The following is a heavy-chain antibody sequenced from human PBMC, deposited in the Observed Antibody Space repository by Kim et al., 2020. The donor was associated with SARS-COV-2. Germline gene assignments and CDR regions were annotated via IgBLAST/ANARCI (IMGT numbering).Heavy chain of an antibody. Sequence: GGSLRLSCAASGFTFSSYGMHWVRQAPGKGLEWVAVISYDGSNKYYADSVKGRFTISRDNSKNTLYLQMNSLRAEDTAVYYCAKDGSYSGSYYGDYWGQGTLVTVSS. CDR1: GFTFSSYG. J-gene: IGHJ4*02. CDR3: AKDGSYSGSYYGDY. V-gene: IGHV3-30*18. CDR2: ISYDGSNK. D-gene: IGHD1-26*01.